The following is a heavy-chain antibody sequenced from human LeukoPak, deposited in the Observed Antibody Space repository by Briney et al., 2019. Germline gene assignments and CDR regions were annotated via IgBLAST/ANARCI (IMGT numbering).Heavy chain of an antibody. CDR3: ARDRTTVTLFDY. V-gene: IGHV3-74*01. CDR1: GFTFTSVW. Sequence: GGSLRLSCAASGFTFTSVWMHWFRQAPGKGLVWVSRINTDGTITGYADSVKGRFTISRDNAKNTLYLQMNSLRAEDTAVYYCARDRTTVTLFDYWGQGALVTVSS. J-gene: IGHJ4*02. CDR2: INTDGTIT. D-gene: IGHD4-17*01.